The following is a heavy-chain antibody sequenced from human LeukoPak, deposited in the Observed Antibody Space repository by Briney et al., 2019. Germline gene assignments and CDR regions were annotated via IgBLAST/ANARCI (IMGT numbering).Heavy chain of an antibody. V-gene: IGHV3-23*01. CDR2: VSVNGGST. J-gene: IGHJ4*02. D-gene: IGHD1-14*01. Sequence: GGSLRLSCAASGFTFRSYVMSWVRQAPGKGLEWVSGVSVNGGSTYYADSVKGRFTISRDDSENTLYLQMNSLRAEDTAVYYCAKATGYLLWGQGTLVTVSS. CDR3: AKATGYLL. CDR1: GFTFRSYV.